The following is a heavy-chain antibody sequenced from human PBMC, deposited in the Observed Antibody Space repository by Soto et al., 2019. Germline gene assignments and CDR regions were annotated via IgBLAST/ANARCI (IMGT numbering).Heavy chain of an antibody. J-gene: IGHJ6*02. CDR1: GFTFSSYW. Sequence: GGXLRLSCAASGFTFSSYWMHWVRQAPGKGLVWVSRINSDGSSTSYADSVKGRFTISRDNAKNTLYLQMNSLRAEDTSVYYCARELADIVATIGYGMDVWGQGTTVTVSS. CDR2: INSDGSST. CDR3: ARELADIVATIGYGMDV. D-gene: IGHD5-12*01. V-gene: IGHV3-74*01.